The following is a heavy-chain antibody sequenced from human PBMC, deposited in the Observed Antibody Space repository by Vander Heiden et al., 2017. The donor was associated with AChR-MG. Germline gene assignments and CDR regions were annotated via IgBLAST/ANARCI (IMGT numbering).Heavy chain of an antibody. J-gene: IGHJ6*02. CDR1: GFTFSDYY. CDR2: IRCSGSTI. V-gene: IGHV3-11*01. Sequence: QVQLVESGGGLVKPGGSLRLSCAASGFTFSDYYMSWIRQVPGKGLEWVSYIRCSGSTIYYADSVKGRFTISRDNAKNSLYLQMNSLRAEDTAVYYCARAAIELHYYYGMDVWGQGTTVTVSS. CDR3: ARAAIELHYYYGMDV. D-gene: IGHD1-26*01.